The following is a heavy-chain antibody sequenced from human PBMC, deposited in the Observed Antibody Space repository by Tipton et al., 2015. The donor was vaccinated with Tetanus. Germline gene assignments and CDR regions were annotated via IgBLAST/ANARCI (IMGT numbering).Heavy chain of an antibody. J-gene: IGHJ3*02. Sequence: SLRLSCAASGLTVSSNYMSWVRQAPGKGLEWVSVIYSDSDRTYYADSVEGRFTISRDNSKNTLKLQMNSLRAEDPAVCYCGRRGVPGYGYGYSAFNTWGQGTMVIFST. D-gene: IGHD5-18*01. CDR1: GLTVSSNY. CDR2: IYSDSDRT. CDR3: GRRGVPGYGYGYSAFNT. V-gene: IGHV3-53*01.